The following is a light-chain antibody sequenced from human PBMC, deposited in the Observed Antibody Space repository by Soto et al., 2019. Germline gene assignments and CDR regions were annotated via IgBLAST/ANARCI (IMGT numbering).Light chain of an antibody. Sequence: QSALTQPPSASGSLGQSVTISCTGTSSDVGGYNYVSWHQQHPGKAPKVMIYEVTKRPPGVPDRFSGSKSGNTASLTVSGFQAEDEADYYCSSFPGGGNPVLLGGGTKLTVL. CDR2: EVT. CDR1: SSDVGGYNY. V-gene: IGLV2-8*01. CDR3: SSFPGGGNPVL. J-gene: IGLJ2*01.